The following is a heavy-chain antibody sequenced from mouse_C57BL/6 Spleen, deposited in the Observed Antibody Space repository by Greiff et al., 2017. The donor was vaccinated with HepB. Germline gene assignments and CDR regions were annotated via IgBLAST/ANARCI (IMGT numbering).Heavy chain of an antibody. D-gene: IGHD1-2*01. CDR3: ARQGTAYFDY. J-gene: IGHJ2*01. CDR2: ISSGGSYT. CDR1: GFTFSSYG. V-gene: IGHV5-6*02. Sequence: DVKLVESGGDLVKPGGSLKLSCAASGFTFSSYGMSWVRQTPDKRLEWVATISSGGSYTYYPDSVKGRFTISRDNAKNTLYLQMSSLESEDTAMYYCARQGTAYFDYWGQGTTLTVSS.